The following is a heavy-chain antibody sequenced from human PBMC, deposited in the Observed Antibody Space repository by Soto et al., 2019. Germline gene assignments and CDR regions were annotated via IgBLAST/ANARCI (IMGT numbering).Heavy chain of an antibody. D-gene: IGHD2-21*02. CDR3: AMTVVVTDYGMDV. Sequence: PGGSLRLSCAAPGFTFSSYAMHWVRQAPGKGLEWVAVISYDGSNKYYADSVKGRFTISRDNSKNTLYLQMNSLRAEDTAVYYCAMTVVVTDYGMDVWGQGTTVTVSS. V-gene: IGHV3-30-3*01. J-gene: IGHJ6*02. CDR2: ISYDGSNK. CDR1: GFTFSSYA.